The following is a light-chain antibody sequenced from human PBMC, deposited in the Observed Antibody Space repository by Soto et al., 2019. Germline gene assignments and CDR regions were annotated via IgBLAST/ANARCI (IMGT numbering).Light chain of an antibody. CDR1: QTISSW. CDR2: KAS. V-gene: IGKV1-5*03. CDR3: QHHNSYSEA. Sequence: DIQMTQSPSTLSGSVGDRVTITCRASQTISSWLAWYQQKPGKAPKLLIYKASTLKSGVPSRFSGSGSGTEFTLNISSLQPDDFATYYCQHHNSYSEAFGQGTKLDIK. J-gene: IGKJ1*01.